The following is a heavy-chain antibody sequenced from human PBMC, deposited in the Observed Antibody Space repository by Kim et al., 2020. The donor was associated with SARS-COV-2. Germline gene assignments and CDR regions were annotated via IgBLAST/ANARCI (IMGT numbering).Heavy chain of an antibody. J-gene: IGHJ4*02. V-gene: IGHV4-34*01. CDR2: INHSGST. Sequence: SETLSLTCAVYGGSFSGYYWSWIRQPPGKGLEWIGEINHSGSTNYNPSLKSRVTISVDTSKNQFSLKLSSVTAADTAVYYCARGARDSSLAYWGQGTLGT. D-gene: IGHD6-13*01. CDR1: GGSFSGYY. CDR3: ARGARDSSLAY.